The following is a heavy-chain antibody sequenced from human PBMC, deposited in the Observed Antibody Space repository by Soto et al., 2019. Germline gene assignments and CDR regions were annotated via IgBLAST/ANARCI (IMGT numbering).Heavy chain of an antibody. Sequence: RRLSCAASGFTVSSNYMSWVRQAPGKGLEWVSVIQSGGNTYYADSLKGRFTISRDNSKNTLYLQMNSLRAEDTAVYYCVRGGALDILYPGTLLTV. CDR1: GFTVSSNY. V-gene: IGHV3-53*01. CDR2: IQSGGNT. CDR3: VRGGALDI. J-gene: IGHJ3*02.